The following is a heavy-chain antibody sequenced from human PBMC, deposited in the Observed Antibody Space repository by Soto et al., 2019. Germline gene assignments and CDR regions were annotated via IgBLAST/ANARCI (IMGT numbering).Heavy chain of an antibody. V-gene: IGHV2-5*02. CDR1: GFSLSTSGVG. Sequence: QITLKESGPTLVKPTQTLTLTCTLSGFSLSTSGVGVGWIRKPPGKALEWLALIYWDDDKRYSPSLKSRLTVTKDTSKNQVAMTRTNMDPVDTAKYYCARSSGRFRYFDYWGQGTLVTVSS. J-gene: IGHJ4*02. CDR2: IYWDDDK. D-gene: IGHD1-26*01. CDR3: ARSSGRFRYFDY.